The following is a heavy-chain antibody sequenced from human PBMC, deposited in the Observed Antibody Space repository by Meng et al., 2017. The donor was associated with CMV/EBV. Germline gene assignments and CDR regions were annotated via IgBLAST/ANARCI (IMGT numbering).Heavy chain of an antibody. J-gene: IGHJ4*02. D-gene: IGHD2-2*02. CDR1: PYTFIDHH. Sequence: ASVKVSCKASPYTFIDHHMHWVRQAPGQGLEWMGWINPRTGDTKYAQKFQGRVTLSRDTSISTAYMDLNRLRSDDTAVYYCAKISGRTVSPYCSSTSCYTGRGYFDYWGQGTLVTVSS. CDR2: INPRTGDT. V-gene: IGHV1-2*02. CDR3: AKISGRTVSPYCSSTSCYTGRGYFDY.